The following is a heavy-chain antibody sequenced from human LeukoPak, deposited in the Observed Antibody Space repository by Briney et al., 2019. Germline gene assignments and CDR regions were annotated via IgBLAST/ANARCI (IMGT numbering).Heavy chain of an antibody. D-gene: IGHD3-10*01. CDR2: IIPIFGTA. Sequence: GASVKVSCKASGGTFSSYAISWVRQAPGQGFEWMGGIIPIFGTANYAQKFQGRVTITADESTSTAYMELSSLRSEDTAVYYCARVIGPVGELLGIYYYYGMDVWGKGTTVTVSS. V-gene: IGHV1-69*01. CDR1: GGTFSSYA. J-gene: IGHJ6*04. CDR3: ARVIGPVGELLGIYYYYGMDV.